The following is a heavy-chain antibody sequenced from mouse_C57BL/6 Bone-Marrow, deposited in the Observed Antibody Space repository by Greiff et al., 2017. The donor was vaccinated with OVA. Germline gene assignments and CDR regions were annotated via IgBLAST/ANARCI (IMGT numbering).Heavy chain of an antibody. J-gene: IGHJ2*01. CDR2: IDPSASYT. CDR1: GYTFTSYW. D-gene: IGHD1-1*01. CDR3: ARIPIITTVVADY. V-gene: IGHV1-50*01. Sequence: QVQLQQPGAELVKPGASVKLSCKASGYTFTSYWMQWVKQRPGQGLEWIGEIDPSASYTNYNQKFKGKATLTVDTSSSTAYMQLSSLTSEDSAVYYGARIPIITTVVADYWGQGTTLTVSS.